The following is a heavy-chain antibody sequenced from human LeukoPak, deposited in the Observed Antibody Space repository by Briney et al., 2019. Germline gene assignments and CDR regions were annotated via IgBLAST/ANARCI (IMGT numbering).Heavy chain of an antibody. CDR3: ARKSVAVRDAFDI. V-gene: IGHV4-34*01. Sequence: SETLSLTCAVYGGSFSGYYWSWIRQPPGKGLEWIGEINHSGSTNYNPSLKSRVTISVDTSKNQFSLKLSSVTAADTAVYYCARKSVAVRDAFDIWGQGTMVTVSS. D-gene: IGHD6-19*01. J-gene: IGHJ3*02. CDR1: GGSFSGYY. CDR2: INHSGST.